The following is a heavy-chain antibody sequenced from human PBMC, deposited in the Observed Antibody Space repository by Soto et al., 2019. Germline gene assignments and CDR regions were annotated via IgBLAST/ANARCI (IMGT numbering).Heavy chain of an antibody. Sequence: GGSLRLSCAASGFTFSNAWMSWVRQAPGKGLKWVGRIKSYTNGGTTDYAAPVKGRFAISRDDSKNTLYLQMNSLKTEDAGVYYCTTDDPINKYWGQGTLVTVSS. CDR3: TTDDPINKY. CDR2: IKSYTNGGTT. V-gene: IGHV3-15*01. CDR1: GFTFSNAW. J-gene: IGHJ4*02.